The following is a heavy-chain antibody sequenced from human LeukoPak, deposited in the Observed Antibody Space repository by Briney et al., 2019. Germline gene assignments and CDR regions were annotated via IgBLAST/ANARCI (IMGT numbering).Heavy chain of an antibody. CDR1: GFTFSSYS. Sequence: GGSLRLSCAASGFTFSSYSMNWVRQAPGKGLVWVSRINSDGSSTSYVDSVKGRFTISRDNAKNTPYLQMNSLRAEDTAVYYCANSQWSGRCDYWGQGTLVTVSS. V-gene: IGHV3-74*01. CDR2: INSDGSST. J-gene: IGHJ4*02. D-gene: IGHD3-3*01. CDR3: ANSQWSGRCDY.